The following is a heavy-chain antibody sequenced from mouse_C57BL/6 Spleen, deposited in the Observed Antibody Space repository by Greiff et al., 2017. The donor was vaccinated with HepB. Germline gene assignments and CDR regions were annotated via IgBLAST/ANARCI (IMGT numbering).Heavy chain of an antibody. CDR2: INPGSGGT. V-gene: IGHV1-54*01. CDR1: GYAFTNYL. D-gene: IGHD1-1*01. J-gene: IGHJ1*03. Sequence: VKLMESGAELVRPGTSVKVSCKASGYAFTNYLIEWVKQRPGQGLEWIEVINPGSGGTNYNEKFKGKATLTADKSSSTAYMQLSSLTSEDSAVYFCARSRGSITTVVATGDVWGTGTTVTVSS. CDR3: ARSRGSITTVVATGDV.